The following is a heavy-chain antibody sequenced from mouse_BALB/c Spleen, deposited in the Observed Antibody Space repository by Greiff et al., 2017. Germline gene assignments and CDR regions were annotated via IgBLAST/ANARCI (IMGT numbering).Heavy chain of an antibody. J-gene: IGHJ3*01. Sequence: EVMLVESGAELVKPGASVKLSCTASGFNIKDTYMHWVKQRPEQGLEWIGRIDPANGNTKYDPKFQGKATITADTSSNTAYLQLSSLTSEDTAVYYCAKGNYGEFAYWGQGTLVTVSA. CDR3: AKGNYGEFAY. CDR2: IDPANGNT. CDR1: GFNIKDTY. D-gene: IGHD2-1*01. V-gene: IGHV14-3*02.